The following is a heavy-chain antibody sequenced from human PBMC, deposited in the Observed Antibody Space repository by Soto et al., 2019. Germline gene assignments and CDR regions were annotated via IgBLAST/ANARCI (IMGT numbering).Heavy chain of an antibody. CDR3: ARERPDGARLDP. J-gene: IGHJ5*02. Sequence: SETLSLTCTDSGGSISSYYWSWIRQPSGKGLVWIGYIYYSGSTYYNPSLKSRVTISVDTSKNQFSLKLSSVTAADTAVYYCARERPDGARLDPWGQGTLVTVSS. D-gene: IGHD6-6*01. CDR1: GGSISSYY. V-gene: IGHV4-59*12. CDR2: IYYSGST.